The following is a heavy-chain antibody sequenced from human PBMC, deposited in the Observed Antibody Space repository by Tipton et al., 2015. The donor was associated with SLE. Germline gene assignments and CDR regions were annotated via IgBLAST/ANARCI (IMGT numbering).Heavy chain of an antibody. CDR2: IYSSGST. V-gene: IGHV4-4*07. Sequence: GLVKPSETLSLTCTVSGGYISSYYWNWLRQPAGKGLEWLGRIYSSGSTIYNPSLNNRLTMSVDTSRNQFSLKLSSVTAADTAVYYCARLGPYDSSGFIRGALDLWGQGTRVTVSS. J-gene: IGHJ3*01. CDR1: GGYISSYY. D-gene: IGHD3-22*01. CDR3: ARLGPYDSSGFIRGALDL.